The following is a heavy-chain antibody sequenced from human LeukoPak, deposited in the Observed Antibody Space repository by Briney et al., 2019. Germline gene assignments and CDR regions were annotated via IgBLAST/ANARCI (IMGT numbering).Heavy chain of an antibody. V-gene: IGHV3-53*01. CDR1: GFTECSNC. CDR3: ARDRRGMGAFDI. J-gene: IGHJ3*02. Sequence: SGGSLTLPCAPSGFTECSNCINWVRQAPGKGLEWVSVIYSGGSTYYPDSVKGRFTISRDNSKNTLYLQMNSLRAEDTAVYYCARDRRGMGAFDIWGQGRMVTVSS. CDR2: IYSGGST. D-gene: IGHD3-16*01.